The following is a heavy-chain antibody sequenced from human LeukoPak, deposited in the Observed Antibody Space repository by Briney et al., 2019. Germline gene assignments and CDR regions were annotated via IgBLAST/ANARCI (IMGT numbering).Heavy chain of an antibody. CDR1: GFTFSSYG. V-gene: IGHV3-30*02. Sequence: GGSLRLSCAASGFTFSSYGMHWVRQAPGKGLEWGAFIRYDGSNKFYADSVKGRFTISRDNSKTTLYLQMNSLRAEDTAVYYCAKDLYGSGSYQIRLFDYWGQGTLVTVSS. J-gene: IGHJ4*02. D-gene: IGHD3-10*01. CDR3: AKDLYGSGSYQIRLFDY. CDR2: IRYDGSNK.